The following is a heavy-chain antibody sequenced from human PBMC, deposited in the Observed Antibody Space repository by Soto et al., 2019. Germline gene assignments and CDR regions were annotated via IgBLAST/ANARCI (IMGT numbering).Heavy chain of an antibody. CDR3: ARGYRLMVYAEYYYYGMDV. V-gene: IGHV4-30-4*01. J-gene: IGHJ6*02. CDR1: GGSISSGDYY. Sequence: SETLSLTCTVSGGSISSGDYYWSWIRQPPGKGLEWIGYIYYSGSTYYNPSLKSRVTISVDTSKNQFSLKLSSVTAADTAVYYCARGYRLMVYAEYYYYGMDVWGQGTTVTVSS. D-gene: IGHD2-8*01. CDR2: IYYSGST.